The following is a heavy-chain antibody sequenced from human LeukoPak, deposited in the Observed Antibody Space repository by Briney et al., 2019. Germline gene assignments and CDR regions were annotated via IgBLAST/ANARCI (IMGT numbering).Heavy chain of an antibody. D-gene: IGHD3-22*01. CDR3: AREATPGVPRGLLL. CDR2: ISSSSSYI. Sequence: GGSLRLSCAASGFTFSSYSMNWVRQAPGKGLEWVSSISSSSSYIYYADSVKGRFTISRDNAKNSLYLQMNSLRAEATAVYYCAREATPGVPRGLLLWGQGTLVTVSS. J-gene: IGHJ4*02. V-gene: IGHV3-21*01. CDR1: GFTFSSYS.